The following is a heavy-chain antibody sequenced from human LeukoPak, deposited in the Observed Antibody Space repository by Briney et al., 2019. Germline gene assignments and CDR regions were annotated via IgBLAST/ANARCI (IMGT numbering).Heavy chain of an antibody. D-gene: IGHD3-3*01. Sequence: GGSLRLSCAASGFTFSDYGMHWARQAPGKGLEWVAVISYDGSDKSYADSVKGRFTISRDNSKTTLYLQMNSPRAEDTAIYYCAKDSLFYFYGMDVWGQGTTVTVSS. CDR1: GFTFSDYG. V-gene: IGHV3-30*18. CDR3: AKDSLFYFYGMDV. CDR2: ISYDGSDK. J-gene: IGHJ6*02.